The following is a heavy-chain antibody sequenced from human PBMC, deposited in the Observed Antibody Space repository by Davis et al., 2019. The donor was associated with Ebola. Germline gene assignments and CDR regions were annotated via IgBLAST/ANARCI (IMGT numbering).Heavy chain of an antibody. CDR1: GGSISSSNW. D-gene: IGHD3-10*01. CDR2: IYHSGST. CDR3: ARAMVTMVSFAFDI. J-gene: IGHJ3*02. Sequence: SETLSLTCAVSGGSISSSNWWSWVRQPPGKGLEWIGEIYHSGSTNYNPSLKSRVTISVDKSKNHFSLKLSSVTAADTAVYYCARAMVTMVSFAFDIWGQGTVVTVSS. V-gene: IGHV4-4*02.